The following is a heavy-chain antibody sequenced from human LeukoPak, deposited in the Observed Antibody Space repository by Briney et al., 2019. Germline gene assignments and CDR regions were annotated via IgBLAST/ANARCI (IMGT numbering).Heavy chain of an antibody. CDR1: GFNFGDYF. V-gene: IGHV3-11*04. CDR2: ISGSGTNI. D-gene: IGHD6-13*01. J-gene: IGHJ6*02. CDR3: AREGVASSWLRGGMDV. Sequence: PGGSLRLSCTASGFNFGDYFMSWIRQSPGKGLEWVAFISGSGTNIHYADSVKGRFTISRDNAKNSLYLQMNSLRAEDTAVYYCAREGVASSWLRGGMDVWGQGTTVTVSS.